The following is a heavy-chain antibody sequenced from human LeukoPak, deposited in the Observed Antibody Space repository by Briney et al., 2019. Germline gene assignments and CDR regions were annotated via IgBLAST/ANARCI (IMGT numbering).Heavy chain of an antibody. Sequence: GGSLRLSCAASGLTFSDYYMTWIRQAPGKGLEWVSYISTGNIIYYADSVKGRFTISRDNAKNSLYLQMSSLRAEDTAVYYCARDRTTYSSSSFDYWGQGTLVTVSS. CDR3: ARDRTTYSSSSFDY. D-gene: IGHD6-6*01. J-gene: IGHJ4*02. V-gene: IGHV3-11*01. CDR1: GLTFSDYY. CDR2: ISTGNII.